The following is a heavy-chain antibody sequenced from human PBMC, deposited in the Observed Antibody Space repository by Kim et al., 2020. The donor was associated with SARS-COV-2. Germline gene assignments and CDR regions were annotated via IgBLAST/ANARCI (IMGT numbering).Heavy chain of an antibody. CDR3: ATGVSGPDI. CDR2: IIWNSGSI. J-gene: IGHJ3*02. D-gene: IGHD3-10*01. CDR1: GFTFDDYA. Sequence: GGSLRLSCAASGFTFDDYAMHWVRQAPGKGLEWVSGIIWNSGSIGYADSVKGRFTISRDNAKNSLYLQMNSLRAEDTALYYCATGVSGPDIWGQGTMVTV. V-gene: IGHV3-9*01.